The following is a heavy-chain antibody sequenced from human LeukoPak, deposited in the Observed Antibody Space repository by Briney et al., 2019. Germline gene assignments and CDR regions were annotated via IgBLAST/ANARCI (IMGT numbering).Heavy chain of an antibody. Sequence: GGSLRLSCAASGFTFSSYAMHWVRQAPGKGLEWVANIKKDESEKHYVDSVKGRFTISRDNAKNSLYLQMNSLRAEDTAVYYCARDEAYFDPWGQGTLVTVSS. D-gene: IGHD3-16*01. CDR1: GFTFSSYA. CDR3: ARDEAYFDP. CDR2: IKKDESEK. J-gene: IGHJ5*02. V-gene: IGHV3-7*03.